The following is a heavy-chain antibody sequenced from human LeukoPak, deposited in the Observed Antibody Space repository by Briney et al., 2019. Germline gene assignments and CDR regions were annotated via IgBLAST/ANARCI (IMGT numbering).Heavy chain of an antibody. J-gene: IGHJ6*02. CDR3: ARAVAGSYYYYGMDV. Sequence: ASVKVSCKASGYTFTSYGISWVRQAPGQGLEWMGWISTYNGNTNYAQKLQGRVTMTTDTSTSTAYMELRSPRSDDTAVYYCARAVAGSYYYYGMDVWGQGTTVTVSS. CDR2: ISTYNGNT. D-gene: IGHD6-19*01. V-gene: IGHV1-18*01. CDR1: GYTFTSYG.